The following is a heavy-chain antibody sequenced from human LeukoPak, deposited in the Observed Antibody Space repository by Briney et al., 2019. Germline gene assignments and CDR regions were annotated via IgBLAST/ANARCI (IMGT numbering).Heavy chain of an antibody. J-gene: IGHJ1*01. Sequence: GGSLRLSCVASGFTYRNYGMHWVRQAPGKGLEWVTVIWYDGSNKCYADSVKGRFTISRDNSKNTLYLQMNSLRAEDMAVYYCASGIGDFEYYQHWGQGTLVTVSS. V-gene: IGHV3-33*01. CDR1: GFTYRNYG. D-gene: IGHD4-17*01. CDR3: ASGIGDFEYYQH. CDR2: IWYDGSNK.